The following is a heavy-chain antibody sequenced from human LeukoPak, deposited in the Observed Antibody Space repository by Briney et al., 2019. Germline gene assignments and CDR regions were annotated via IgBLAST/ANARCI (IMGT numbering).Heavy chain of an antibody. CDR3: ARGLSRTCDF. J-gene: IGHJ4*02. CDR1: GFAFTSYW. V-gene: IGHV3-7*04. CDR2: IKQDGGEK. Sequence: PGRSLRLSSAASGFAFTSYWMIGVRRAPGKGLEWVANIKQDGGEKYYVHSSKGRFPIPRDNPKNSLSLQRDSLRPGDPAVNYCARGLSRTCDFWGQGTLVTVSS. D-gene: IGHD2/OR15-2a*01.